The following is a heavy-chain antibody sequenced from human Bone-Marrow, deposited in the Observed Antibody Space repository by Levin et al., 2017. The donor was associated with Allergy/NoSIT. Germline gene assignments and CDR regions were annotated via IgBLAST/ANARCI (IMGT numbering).Heavy chain of an antibody. V-gene: IGHV3-30*18. J-gene: IGHJ6*02. CDR1: GFTFSTFG. CDR3: AKSRGSLRSYFYYGMDV. Sequence: GESLKISCVASGFTFSTFGMHWVRQAPGKGLEWVAVISYNENNRYYADSVKGRFTISRDNSKNTLFLHMNSLRAEDTAVYYCAKSRGSLRSYFYYGMDVWGHGTTVTISS. D-gene: IGHD3-10*01. CDR2: ISYNENNR.